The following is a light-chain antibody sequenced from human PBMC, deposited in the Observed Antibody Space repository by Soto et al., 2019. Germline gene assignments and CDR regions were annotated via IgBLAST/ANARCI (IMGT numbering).Light chain of an antibody. CDR1: QSVGTN. J-gene: IGKJ1*01. V-gene: IGKV3-15*01. CDR2: GTS. Sequence: EIVMTQSPVTLSVSPGERATLPCRASQSVGTNLAWYQQKPGQAPRVLIHGTSTRATGIPARFSGSGAGTEFTLTISSLQSEDFAVYYCQRQSSWPRTFGQGTKVDIK. CDR3: QRQSSWPRT.